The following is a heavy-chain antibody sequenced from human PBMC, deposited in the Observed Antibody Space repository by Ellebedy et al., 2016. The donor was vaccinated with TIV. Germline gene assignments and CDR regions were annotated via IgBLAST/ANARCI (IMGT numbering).Heavy chain of an antibody. V-gene: IGHV3-21*01. CDR2: INSGSSYI. Sequence: GESLKISCAASGFSFSTYGMSWVRQAPGKGLEWLASINSGSSYIYYADSVRGRFTISRDNARNSLFLQMNGLRAEDTAVYYCAKDFEQWQVGKPAGFAYGSDVWGQGTTVTVSS. D-gene: IGHD6-19*01. J-gene: IGHJ6*02. CDR3: AKDFEQWQVGKPAGFAYGSDV. CDR1: GFSFSTYG.